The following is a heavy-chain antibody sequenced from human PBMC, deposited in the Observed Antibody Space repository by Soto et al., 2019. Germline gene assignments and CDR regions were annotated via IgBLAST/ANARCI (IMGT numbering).Heavy chain of an antibody. CDR1: GFTFSNYN. CDR2: ISSSSSII. J-gene: IGHJ4*02. Sequence: PGGSLRLSCAASGFTFSNYNMNWVRQVPGKGLEWVSYISSSSSIIYYADSVKGRFTISRDNVKNSLYLQMNSLSSDDTAVYYCARGNALGNWGQGPLVPVAS. V-gene: IGHV3-48*01. D-gene: IGHD3-16*01. CDR3: ARGNALGN.